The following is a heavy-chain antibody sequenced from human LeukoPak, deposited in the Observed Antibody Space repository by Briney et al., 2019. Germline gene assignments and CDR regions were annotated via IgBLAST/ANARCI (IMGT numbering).Heavy chain of an antibody. CDR1: GYIFTDYH. V-gene: IGHV1-18*01. Sequence: ASVKVSCRASGYIFTDYHVDWVRQAPGQGLEWMGWISAYNGNTNYAQKLQGRVTMTTDTSTSTAYMELRSLRSDDTAVYYCARTSVSSSGGLFDYWGQGTLVTVSS. CDR3: ARTSVSSSGGLFDY. J-gene: IGHJ4*02. CDR2: ISAYNGNT. D-gene: IGHD6-13*01.